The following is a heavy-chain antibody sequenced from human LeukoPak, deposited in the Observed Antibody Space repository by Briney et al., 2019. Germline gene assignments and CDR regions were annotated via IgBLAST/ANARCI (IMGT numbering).Heavy chain of an antibody. J-gene: IGHJ4*02. D-gene: IGHD2/OR15-2a*01. CDR3: ARHPGGSTSYYFDY. V-gene: IGHV3-74*01. CDR1: GFSVSNYW. CDR2: INSDGTII. Sequence: GGSLRLSCAVSGFSVSNYWMLWVRQVPGKGLAWVSRINSDGTIITYADSVKGRFTISRDIPKNTLYLQMNSLRAEDTAVYFCARHPGGSTSYYFDYWGLGTLVTVSS.